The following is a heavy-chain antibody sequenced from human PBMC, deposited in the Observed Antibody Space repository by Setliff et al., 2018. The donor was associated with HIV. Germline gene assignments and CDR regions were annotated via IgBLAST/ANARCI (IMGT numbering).Heavy chain of an antibody. J-gene: IGHJ4*02. CDR3: ARSPYGDYVDEFDY. Sequence: VGSLRLSCAASGFTFSSYAIHWVRQAPGKGLEWVAIISYDGSNKFYTDSVKGRFTISRDNSKSTLYLQMSSLTVEDTAVYYCARSPYGDYVDEFDYWGQGTLVTVSS. V-gene: IGHV3-30*04. CDR1: GFTFSSYA. CDR2: ISYDGSNK. D-gene: IGHD4-17*01.